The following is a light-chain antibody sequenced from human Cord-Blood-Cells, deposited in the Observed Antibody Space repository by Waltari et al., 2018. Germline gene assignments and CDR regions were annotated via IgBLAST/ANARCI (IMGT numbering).Light chain of an antibody. J-gene: IGLJ1*01. CDR1: SSDVGGYNY. CDR3: SSYTSSSTYV. CDR2: EVG. V-gene: IGLV2-14*01. Sequence: QSALTQPASVSGSPGQSITISCTGTSSDVGGYNYVSWYQQHPGKAPKLMIYEVGNRPSGVSNRCSGSKSGNTASLTISGLQAEDEADYYCSSYTSSSTYVFGTGTKVTVL.